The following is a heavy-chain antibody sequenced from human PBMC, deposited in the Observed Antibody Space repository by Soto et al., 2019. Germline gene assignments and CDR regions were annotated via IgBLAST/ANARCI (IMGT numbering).Heavy chain of an antibody. CDR1: GFTFSSYG. CDR2: IWYDGSNK. J-gene: IGHJ3*02. CDR3: AREAAADSDAFDI. D-gene: IGHD6-13*01. Sequence: GGSLRLSCAASGFTFSSYGMHWVRQAPGKGLEWVAVIWYDGSNKYYADSVKGRFTISRDNSKNTLYLQMNSLRAEDTAVYYCAREAAADSDAFDIWGQETMVTVSS. V-gene: IGHV3-33*01.